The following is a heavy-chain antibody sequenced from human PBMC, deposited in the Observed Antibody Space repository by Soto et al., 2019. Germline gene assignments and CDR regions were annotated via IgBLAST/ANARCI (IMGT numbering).Heavy chain of an antibody. D-gene: IGHD2-15*01. CDR2: ISSSSTYI. Sequence: GGSLRLSCAASGFTFSTYSMNWVRQAPGKGLEWVSSISSSSTYIYYADSVKGRFTISRDNAKNSLYLQMNSLRAEDTAVYYCARDPSGWWGYVESYYYYMDVWGKGTTVTVSS. CDR1: GFTFSTYS. J-gene: IGHJ6*03. V-gene: IGHV3-21*01. CDR3: ARDPSGWWGYVESYYYYMDV.